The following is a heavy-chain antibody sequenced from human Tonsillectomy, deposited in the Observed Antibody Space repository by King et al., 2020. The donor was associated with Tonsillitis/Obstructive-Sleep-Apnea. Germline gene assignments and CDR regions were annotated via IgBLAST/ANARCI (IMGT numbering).Heavy chain of an antibody. CDR2: IYYSGST. CDR3: AREAVVPASLSYYYYYYMDV. Sequence: VQLQESGPGLVKPSETLSLTCTVSGGSISSDYWNWIRQPPGKGLEWIGYIYYSGSTNYNPSLKSRVTISVDTSKNQFSLKLSSVTTADTAVYYCAREAVVPASLSYYYYYYMDVWGKGTTVTVSS. V-gene: IGHV4-59*01. CDR1: GGSISSDY. D-gene: IGHD2-2*01. J-gene: IGHJ6*03.